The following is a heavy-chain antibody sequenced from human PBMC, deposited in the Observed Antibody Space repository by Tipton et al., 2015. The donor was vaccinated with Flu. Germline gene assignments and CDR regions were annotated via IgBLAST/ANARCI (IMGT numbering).Heavy chain of an antibody. CDR2: IYSGGST. Sequence: SLRLSCAASGFTVSSNYMSWVRQAPGKGLEWVSVIYSGGSTYYADSVKGRFTISRDNSKNTLYLQINSLRAEDTAVYYCARESYGGNSGSFDYWGQGTLVTVSS. V-gene: IGHV3-53*01. J-gene: IGHJ4*02. D-gene: IGHD4-23*01. CDR1: GFTVSSNY. CDR3: ARESYGGNSGSFDY.